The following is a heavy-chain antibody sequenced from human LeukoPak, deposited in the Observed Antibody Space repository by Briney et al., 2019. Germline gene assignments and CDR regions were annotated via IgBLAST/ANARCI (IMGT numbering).Heavy chain of an antibody. CDR3: ARGYSHGSAAFDY. D-gene: IGHD5-18*01. CDR1: GFTFSSVP. V-gene: IGHV3-30*03. Sequence: GGSLRLSCAASGFTFSSVPIHWVRQAPGKGLEWVALISNDGSKKDYADSVKGRFTISRDNSKNTLYLQMSSLRAEDTAVYYCARGYSHGSAAFDYWGQGTLVTVSS. CDR2: ISNDGSKK. J-gene: IGHJ4*02.